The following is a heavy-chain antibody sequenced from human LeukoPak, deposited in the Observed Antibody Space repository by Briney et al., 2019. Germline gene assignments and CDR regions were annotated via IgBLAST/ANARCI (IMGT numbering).Heavy chain of an antibody. CDR1: GFTFSSYA. Sequence: GGSLRLSCAASGFTFSSYAMSWVRQAPGKGLEWVSAISGSGGSTYYADSVKGRFTISRDNSKNTLYLQMNSLRAEDTAVYYCAKGLGELLWSPYFGYWGQGTLVTVSS. CDR2: ISGSGGST. D-gene: IGHD3-10*01. CDR3: AKGLGELLWSPYFGY. V-gene: IGHV3-23*01. J-gene: IGHJ4*02.